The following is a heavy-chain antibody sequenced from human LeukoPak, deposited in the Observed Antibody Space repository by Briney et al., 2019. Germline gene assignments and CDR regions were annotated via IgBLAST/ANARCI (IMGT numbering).Heavy chain of an antibody. Sequence: ASVKVSCKASGYTFTGYYMHWVRQAPGQGLEWMGWINPNSGGTNYAQKLQGRVTMTRDTSISTAYMELSRLRSDDTAVYYCAAEGGSYRPFDYWGQGTLVTVSS. D-gene: IGHD3-16*02. CDR3: AAEGGSYRPFDY. CDR2: INPNSGGT. J-gene: IGHJ4*02. V-gene: IGHV1-2*02. CDR1: GYTFTGYY.